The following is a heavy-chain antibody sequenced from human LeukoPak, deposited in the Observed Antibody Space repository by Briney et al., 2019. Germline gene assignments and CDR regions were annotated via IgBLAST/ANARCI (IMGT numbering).Heavy chain of an antibody. V-gene: IGHV4-61*01. Sequence: SETLSLTCTVSGGSVSSGSYYWNWIRQPPGKGLEWIGYIYYSGSTNYNPSLESRVTISVDTSKNQFSLKLSSVTAADTAVYYCARGDYYGSGVDYWGQGTLVTVSS. CDR2: IYYSGST. D-gene: IGHD3-10*01. CDR3: ARGDYYGSGVDY. J-gene: IGHJ4*02. CDR1: GGSVSSGSYY.